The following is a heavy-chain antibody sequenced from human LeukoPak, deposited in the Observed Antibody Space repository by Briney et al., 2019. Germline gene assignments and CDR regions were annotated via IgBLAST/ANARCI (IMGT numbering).Heavy chain of an antibody. CDR2: ISWNSGSI. J-gene: IGHJ4*02. Sequence: GGSLRLSCAASGFTFDDYAMHWVRQAPGKGLEWVSGISWNSGSIGYADSVKGRFTISRDNAKNSLYLQMNSLRSEDTAVYYCATDQVDDGRGGGDYWGQGTLVTVSS. V-gene: IGHV3-9*01. D-gene: IGHD4-17*01. CDR3: ATDQVDDGRGGGDY. CDR1: GFTFDDYA.